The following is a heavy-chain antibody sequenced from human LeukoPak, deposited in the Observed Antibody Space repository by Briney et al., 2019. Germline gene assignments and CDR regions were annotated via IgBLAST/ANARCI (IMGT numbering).Heavy chain of an antibody. CDR3: ASLVGGQLPQIDY. CDR2: IYYSGSN. Sequence: SETLSLTCTVSGGPLSSSSYYWGWIRQPPGKGLEWIGSIYYSGSNYYNPSLKSRVTISVDTSKNQFSLKLSSVTAADTAVYYCASLVGGQLPQIDYWGQGTLVTVSS. V-gene: IGHV4-39*01. D-gene: IGHD2-2*01. CDR1: GGPLSSSSYY. J-gene: IGHJ4*02.